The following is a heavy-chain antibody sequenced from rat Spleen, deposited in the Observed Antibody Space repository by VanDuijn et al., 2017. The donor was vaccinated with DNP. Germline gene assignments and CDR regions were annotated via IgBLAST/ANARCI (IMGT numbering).Heavy chain of an antibody. CDR1: GFTFSTYY. V-gene: IGHV5-7*01. J-gene: IGHJ2*01. CDR3: ARPDY. CDR2: ISYDGGST. Sequence: EVQLVESGGGLVQPGRSLKLSCAASGFTFSTYYMAWVRQAPKKGLEWVAYISYDGGSTYSGDSVKGRFTISRDNAKSTLYLQMDSLRSEDTATYYCARPDYWGQGVMVTVSS.